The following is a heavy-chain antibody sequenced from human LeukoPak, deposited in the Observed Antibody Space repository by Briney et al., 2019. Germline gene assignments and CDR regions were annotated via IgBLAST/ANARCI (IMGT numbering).Heavy chain of an antibody. CDR2: IYYSGST. Sequence: SQTLSLTCTVSGGSISSSSYYWGWIRQPPGKGLEWIGSIYYSGSTYYNPSLKSRVTISVDTSKNQFSLKLSSVTAADTAVYYCARQVLGGREYFDYWGQGTLVTVSS. J-gene: IGHJ4*02. CDR1: GGSISSSSYY. D-gene: IGHD1-14*01. V-gene: IGHV4-39*01. CDR3: ARQVLGGREYFDY.